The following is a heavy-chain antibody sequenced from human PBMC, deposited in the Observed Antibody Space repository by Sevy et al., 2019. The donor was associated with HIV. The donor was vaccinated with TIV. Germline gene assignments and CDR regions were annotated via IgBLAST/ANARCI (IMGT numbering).Heavy chain of an antibody. CDR2: IKSEFDGGAI. D-gene: IGHD5-12*01. Sequence: GGSLRLSCTASGFTFSSAWMSWVRQAPGKGLEWVGRIKSEFDGGAIDYAAPVKGRFSISREDSKKTVYLQMNSLKTEDTAVYYCITDPAYRGYDEEVINYYFYGMDVWGRGTTVTVSS. V-gene: IGHV3-15*01. CDR1: GFTFSSAW. CDR3: ITDPAYRGYDEEVINYYFYGMDV. J-gene: IGHJ6*02.